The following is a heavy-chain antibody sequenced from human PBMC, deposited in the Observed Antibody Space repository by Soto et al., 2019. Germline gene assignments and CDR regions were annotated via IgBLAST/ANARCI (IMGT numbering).Heavy chain of an antibody. CDR1: GFTFSSYA. CDR3: ARDQATEFGLQVDGAVTPTDAFDY. Sequence: QVQLVESGGGVVQPGRSLRLSCAASGFTFSSYAMHWVRQAPGTGLEWVAVISYDGSNKYYADSVKGRFTISRDNSKNTLYLQMNSLRAEDTAVYYCARDQATEFGLQVDGAVTPTDAFDYWGQGTLVTVSS. V-gene: IGHV3-30-3*01. CDR2: ISYDGSNK. J-gene: IGHJ4*02. D-gene: IGHD4-4*01.